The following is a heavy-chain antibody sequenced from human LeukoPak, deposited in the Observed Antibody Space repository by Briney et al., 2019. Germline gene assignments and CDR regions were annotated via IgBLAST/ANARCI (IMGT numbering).Heavy chain of an antibody. V-gene: IGHV5-51*01. CDR3: ARPNLMAASSNDAFDI. CDR2: IYPGDSDT. CDR1: GYSFTSYW. Sequence: ESLKISCKGSGYSFTSYWIGWVRQMPGKGLEWMGIIYPGDSDTRYSPSFRGQVTISADKSISTAYLQWRSLKASDTAMYYCARPNLMAASSNDAFDIWGQGTMVTV. J-gene: IGHJ3*02. D-gene: IGHD6-13*01.